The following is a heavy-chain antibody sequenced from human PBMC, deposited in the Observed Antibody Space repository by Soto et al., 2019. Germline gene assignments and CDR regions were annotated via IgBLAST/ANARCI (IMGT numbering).Heavy chain of an antibody. D-gene: IGHD5-18*01. CDR2: ISYDGSNK. CDR3: ARDLRHSYGYLEVDDY. Sequence: QVQLVESGGGVVQPGRSLRLSCAASGFTFSSYAMHWVRQAPGKGLEWVAVISYDGSNKYYADSVKGRFTISRDNSKNTVYLQMNSMRAEETAVYYCARDLRHSYGYLEVDDYWGQGTLVTVPS. V-gene: IGHV3-30-3*01. J-gene: IGHJ4*02. CDR1: GFTFSSYA.